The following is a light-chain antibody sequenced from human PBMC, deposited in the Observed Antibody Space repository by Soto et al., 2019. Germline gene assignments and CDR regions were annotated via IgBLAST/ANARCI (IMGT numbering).Light chain of an antibody. CDR1: QTVTSN. J-gene: IGKJ1*01. V-gene: IGKV3-15*01. Sequence: EVVMTQSPATLSVSPGERATLSCRASQTVTSNLAWYQQKPGQAPRLLIYGASTRATDIPARFSGSGSGTEFTLTISSLQSEDFAVYYCQFGTLVWTFGQGTKVEIK. CDR2: GAS. CDR3: QFGTLVWT.